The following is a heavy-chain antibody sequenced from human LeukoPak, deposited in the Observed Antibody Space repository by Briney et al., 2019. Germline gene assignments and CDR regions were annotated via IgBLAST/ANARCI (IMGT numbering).Heavy chain of an antibody. CDR1: GGSFSGYY. Sequence: SETLSLTCAVYGGSFSGYYWRWIRQPPGKGLEWIGYIYYSGSTHYNPSLKSRVTISVDTSKKQFSLKLTSVTTADTAVYYCARDMGSAAGHDYWGQGTLVTVSS. V-gene: IGHV4-59*01. J-gene: IGHJ4*02. CDR2: IYYSGST. CDR3: ARDMGSAAGHDY. D-gene: IGHD6-13*01.